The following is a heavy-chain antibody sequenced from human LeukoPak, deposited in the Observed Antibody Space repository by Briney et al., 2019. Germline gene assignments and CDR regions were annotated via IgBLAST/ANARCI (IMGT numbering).Heavy chain of an antibody. D-gene: IGHD3-9*01. J-gene: IGHJ3*02. Sequence: ASVKVSCKASGYTFTGYYMHWVRQAPGQGLEWMGWINPNSGGTNYAQKFQGRVTMTRDTSISTAYMELSRLRSDDTAVYYCARDLRYFDWPKITDAFDIWGQGTMVTVSS. CDR2: INPNSGGT. CDR1: GYTFTGYY. CDR3: ARDLRYFDWPKITDAFDI. V-gene: IGHV1-2*02.